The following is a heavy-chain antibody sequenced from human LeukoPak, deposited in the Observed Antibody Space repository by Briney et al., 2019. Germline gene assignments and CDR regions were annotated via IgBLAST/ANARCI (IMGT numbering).Heavy chain of an antibody. CDR1: GFTFSTYA. V-gene: IGHV3-23*01. CDR3: AKSSRGGAY. J-gene: IGHJ4*02. Sequence: PGGSLRLSCAAPGFTFSTYAMNWVRQAPGKGLEWVSGISGRGDKTEYADSAKGRFTISRDNSKNTLYLQMNSLRAEDTAVYYCAKSSRGGAYWGQGTLVSVSS. D-gene: IGHD6-13*01. CDR2: ISGRGDKT.